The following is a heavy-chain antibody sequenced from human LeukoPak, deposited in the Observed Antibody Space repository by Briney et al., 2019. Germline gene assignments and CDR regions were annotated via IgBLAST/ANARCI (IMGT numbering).Heavy chain of an antibody. CDR1: GFTYSSYA. CDR3: AKGGSSGWYHLDF. CDR2: ISDSVGGT. D-gene: IGHD6-19*01. J-gene: IGHJ4*02. V-gene: IGHV3-23*01. Sequence: GGSLRLSCAVSGFTYSSYAMSWVRQAPGKGLDWVSLISDSVGGTYYADSVKGRFTISRDNSKNTLYLQMNSLRAEDTAVYYCAKGGSSGWYHLDFWGQGTLVTVSS.